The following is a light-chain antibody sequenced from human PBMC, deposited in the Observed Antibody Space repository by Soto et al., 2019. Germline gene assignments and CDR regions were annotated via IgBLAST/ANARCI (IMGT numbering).Light chain of an antibody. V-gene: IGLV2-14*01. CDR3: SSYTSSSTLYV. CDR1: SSDVGGYNY. Sequence: QSALTQPASVSGSPGQSITISCTGTSSDVGGYNYVSWYQQHPGKGPKLMIYDVSNRPSGVSNRFSGSKSGNTASLTISGLQTEDEADYYCSSYTSSSTLYVFVTGTKVTVL. CDR2: DVS. J-gene: IGLJ1*01.